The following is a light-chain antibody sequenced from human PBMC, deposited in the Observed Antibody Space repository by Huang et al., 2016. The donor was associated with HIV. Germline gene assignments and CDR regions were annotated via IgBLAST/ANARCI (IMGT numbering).Light chain of an antibody. CDR3: QQYNDWPPLT. J-gene: IGKJ4*01. V-gene: IGKV3D-15*01. CDR1: QGVRSN. Sequence: EIVMTQSPASLSASLGQRATLSCRASQGVRSNLAWYQQQPGQAPRLLIFGASTRATGTPARFSGSGSGTEFTLTITSLQSAESAVYYCQQYNDWPPLTFGGGTKVEI. CDR2: GAS.